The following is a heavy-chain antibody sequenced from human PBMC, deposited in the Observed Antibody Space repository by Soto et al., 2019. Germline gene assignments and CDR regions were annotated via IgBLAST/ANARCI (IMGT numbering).Heavy chain of an antibody. J-gene: IGHJ5*02. D-gene: IGHD3-22*01. Sequence: PSETLSLTCAVSGYSISSGYYWGWIRQPPGRGLEWIGSIYHSGSTYYNPSLKSRVTISVDTSKNQFSLKLSSVTAADTAVYYCARVSYYDSSGYQGWFDPWGQGTLVTVSS. V-gene: IGHV4-38-2*01. CDR2: IYHSGST. CDR1: GYSISSGYY. CDR3: ARVSYYDSSGYQGWFDP.